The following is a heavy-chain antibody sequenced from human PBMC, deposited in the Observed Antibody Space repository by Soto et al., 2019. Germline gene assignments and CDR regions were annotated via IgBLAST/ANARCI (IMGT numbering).Heavy chain of an antibody. CDR3: AAATKRVWPTNHFFDS. Sequence: QVQMLQSGGGVVQPGTSLRLSCVASGFTFSAFAMHWVRQTPGKGLEWVATVSFDGRNDYYPDSVKGRFSISRDNVKNTLFLQMDSLRVEATAVYYCAAATKRVWPTNHFFDSWGQGTLVTVSS. CDR2: VSFDGRND. CDR1: GFTFSAFA. J-gene: IGHJ4*02. D-gene: IGHD2-21*01. V-gene: IGHV3-30*04.